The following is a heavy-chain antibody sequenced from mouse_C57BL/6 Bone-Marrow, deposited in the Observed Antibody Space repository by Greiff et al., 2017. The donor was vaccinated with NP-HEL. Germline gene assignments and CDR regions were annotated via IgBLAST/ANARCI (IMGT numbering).Heavy chain of an antibody. CDR3: ARIDSGRGDWYFDV. J-gene: IGHJ1*03. D-gene: IGHD1-1*01. CDR1: GFSLSTFGMG. V-gene: IGHV8-8*01. Sequence: QVTLKVSGPGILQPSQTLSLTCSFSGFSLSTFGMGVGWIRQPSGKGLEWLAHIWWDDDKYYNPALKSRPSISKDTSKNQVFLKIANVETADTATYYCARIDSGRGDWYFDVWGTGTTVTVSS. CDR2: IWWDDDK.